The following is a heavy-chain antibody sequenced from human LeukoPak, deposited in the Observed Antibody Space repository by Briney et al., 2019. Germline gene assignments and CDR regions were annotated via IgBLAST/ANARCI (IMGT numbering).Heavy chain of an antibody. CDR2: ITGSGGTT. CDR3: ARDQALQLVGDS. V-gene: IGHV3-23*01. CDR1: GFTFDTHH. D-gene: IGHD6-13*01. J-gene: IGHJ4*02. Sequence: PGGSLRPSCAASGFTFDTHHMSWVRQAPGKGLEWLSDITGSGGTTHYSDSVTGRFTISRDNSKNTLYLQMDNLRVEDTAVYYCARDQALQLVGDSWGQGTLVSVSS.